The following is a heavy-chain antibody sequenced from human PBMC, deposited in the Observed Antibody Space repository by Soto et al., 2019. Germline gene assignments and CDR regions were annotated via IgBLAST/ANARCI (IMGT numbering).Heavy chain of an antibody. J-gene: IGHJ4*02. CDR2: INQDGSEK. CDR3: SGSLDY. V-gene: IGHV3-7*01. CDR1: GFTFSAYW. D-gene: IGHD2-15*01. Sequence: GGSLRLSCVASGFTFSAYWMDWVRQAPGKGLEWVANINQDGSEKHYVDSVKGRFTISRDNAKNSLYLQMSSLTAEDSALYYCSGSLDYWGQGALVTVSS.